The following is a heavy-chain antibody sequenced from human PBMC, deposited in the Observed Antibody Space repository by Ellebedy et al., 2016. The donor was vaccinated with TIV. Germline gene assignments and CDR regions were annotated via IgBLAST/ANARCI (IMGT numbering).Heavy chain of an antibody. CDR2: ISFDGSHK. J-gene: IGHJ6*02. CDR1: GFAFSTFA. CDR3: AKSGDQLLFGGYYYYGMDV. V-gene: IGHV3-30*04. D-gene: IGHD2-2*01. Sequence: GGSLRLXXATSGFAFSTFALHWVRQAPGKGLEWVAFISFDGSHKSYADSVKGRFTISRDNSKNTLYLQMNSLRAEDTAVYYCAKSGDQLLFGGYYYYGMDVWGQGTTVTVSS.